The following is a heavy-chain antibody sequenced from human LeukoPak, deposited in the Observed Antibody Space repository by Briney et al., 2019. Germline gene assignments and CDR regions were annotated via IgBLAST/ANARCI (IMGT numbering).Heavy chain of an antibody. CDR1: GGSFSDSY. J-gene: IGHJ6*03. CDR3: ARDMVDYDFWSGYHYYMDV. D-gene: IGHD3-3*01. V-gene: IGHV4-34*01. Sequence: SETLSLTCAVYGGSFSDSYWSWIRQPPGKGLEWIGEINHGGSTKFNPSLKSRVTISLDTSRNQFSLKVNSVTAADTAVYYCARDMVDYDFWSGYHYYMDVWGKGTTVTVSS. CDR2: INHGGST.